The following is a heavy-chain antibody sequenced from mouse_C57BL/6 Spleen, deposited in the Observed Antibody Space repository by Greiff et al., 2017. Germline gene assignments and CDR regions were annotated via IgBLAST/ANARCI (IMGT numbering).Heavy chain of an antibody. Sequence: QVQLQQPGAELVRPGSSVKLSCKASGYTFTSYWMHWVKQRPIQGLEWIGNIDPSDSETHYNQKFKDKATLTVDKSSSTAYMQLSSLTSEDSAVDYCARQLRLRDYAMDYWGQGTSVTVSS. J-gene: IGHJ4*01. CDR3: ARQLRLRDYAMDY. CDR1: GYTFTSYW. D-gene: IGHD3-2*02. V-gene: IGHV1-52*01. CDR2: IDPSDSET.